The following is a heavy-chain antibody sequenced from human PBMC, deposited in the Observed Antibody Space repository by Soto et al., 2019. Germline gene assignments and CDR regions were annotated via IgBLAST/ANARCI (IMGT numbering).Heavy chain of an antibody. CDR1: GYTFTAYY. V-gene: IGHV1-2*02. D-gene: IGHD1-26*01. CDR2: INPDSGGT. J-gene: IGHJ4*02. Sequence: QVQLVQSGAEVKKPGASVKVSCKAPGYTFTAYYIHWVRQAPGQGLEWMGCINPDSGGTKYAQKFQGRVTMTRDTSITTAYMDLSSLRSDDTAVYYCARALSFGSGTFDYWGQGTLVTVSS. CDR3: ARALSFGSGTFDY.